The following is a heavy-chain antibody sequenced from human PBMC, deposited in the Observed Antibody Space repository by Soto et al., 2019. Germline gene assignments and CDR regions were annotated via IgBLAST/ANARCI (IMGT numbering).Heavy chain of an antibody. CDR1: GFTFSSYW. CDR3: VGAHFYY. Sequence: EVLMVESGGDLVQPGGSLRLSCSGSGFTFSSYWMNWVRQTPGKGLEWVANINEDGSDTYYMDSVKGRFTSSRDNAKNSLYLQMNNLRAEDTAVYFCVGAHFYYWGQGTLVIVSS. D-gene: IGHD1-26*01. V-gene: IGHV3-7*01. CDR2: INEDGSDT. J-gene: IGHJ4*02.